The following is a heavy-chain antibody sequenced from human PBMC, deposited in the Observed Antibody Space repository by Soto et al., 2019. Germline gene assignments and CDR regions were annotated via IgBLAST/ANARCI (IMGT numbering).Heavy chain of an antibody. CDR1: GGTFGRNT. Sequence: QVHLVQSAAEVKKPGSSVRVSCTVSGGTFGRNTIVWVRQAPEQGLECMGHIVPIFGTFKYAQKFQGRVTFNADESTTTAYMDLISLTSEDTAVYFCERDLTWALDYWGQGTLVTISS. D-gene: IGHD7-27*01. V-gene: IGHV1-69*01. J-gene: IGHJ4*02. CDR3: ERDLTWALDY. CDR2: IVPIFGTF.